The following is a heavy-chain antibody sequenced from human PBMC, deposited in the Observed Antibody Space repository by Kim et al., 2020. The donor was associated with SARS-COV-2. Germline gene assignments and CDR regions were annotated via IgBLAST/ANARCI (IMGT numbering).Heavy chain of an antibody. D-gene: IGHD2-21*02. CDR2: ISAYNGNT. Sequence: ASVKVSCKASGYTFTSYGISWVRQAPGQGLEWMGWISAYNGNTNYAQKLQGRVTKTTDTSTSTAYMELRSLRSDDMAVYYCAREGVLANCGGDCYDTPYYYYYGMDVWGQGTTVTVSS. J-gene: IGHJ6*02. V-gene: IGHV1-18*03. CDR1: GYTFTSYG. CDR3: AREGVLANCGGDCYDTPYYYYYGMDV.